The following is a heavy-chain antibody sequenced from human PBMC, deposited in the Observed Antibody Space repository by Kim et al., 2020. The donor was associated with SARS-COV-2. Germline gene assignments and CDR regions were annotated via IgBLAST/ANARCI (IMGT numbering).Heavy chain of an antibody. CDR3: VRTRLLGDY. V-gene: IGHV3-48*03. D-gene: IGHD3-16*01. J-gene: IGHJ4*02. Sequence: GGSLRLSCEASGFKFETYEMTWVRQAPGKGLEWISYITSGGDIKYYADAVKGRFTVSRDNAKNSLYLQMNSLRAEDTALYYCVRTRLLGDYWGQGTLVTISS. CDR2: ITSGGDIK. CDR1: GFKFETYE.